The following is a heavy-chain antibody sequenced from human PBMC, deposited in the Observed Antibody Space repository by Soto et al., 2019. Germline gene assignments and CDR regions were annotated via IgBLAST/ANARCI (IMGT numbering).Heavy chain of an antibody. D-gene: IGHD1-1*01. CDR3: ARDLLSEPEITRKDDY. CDR2: IIPIFGTA. J-gene: IGHJ4*02. Sequence: GASVKVSCKASGGTFSSYAISWVRQAPGQGLEWMGGIIPIFGTANYAQKFQGRVTITADESTSTAYMELSSLRSEDTAVYYCARDLLSEPEITRKDDYWGQGTLVTVSS. CDR1: GGTFSSYA. V-gene: IGHV1-69*13.